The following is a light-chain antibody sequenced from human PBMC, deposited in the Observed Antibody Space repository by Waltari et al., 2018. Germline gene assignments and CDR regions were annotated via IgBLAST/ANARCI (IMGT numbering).Light chain of an antibody. CDR1: HSVKTN. J-gene: IGKJ1*01. Sequence: EVVMTQSPATLSVSPGERATLSCRASHSVKTNLAWYQQKPGQAPRLVNFDASTRATGIPARFSGSGSGTEFTLTISSLQPEDSAVYYCQQYNNWPTWTFGQGAKVEIK. V-gene: IGKV3-15*01. CDR2: DAS. CDR3: QQYNNWPTWT.